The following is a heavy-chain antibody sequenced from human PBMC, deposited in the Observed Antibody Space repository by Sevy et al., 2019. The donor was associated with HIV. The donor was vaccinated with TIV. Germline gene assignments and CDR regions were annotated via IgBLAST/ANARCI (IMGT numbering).Heavy chain of an antibody. D-gene: IGHD2-8*01. CDR3: AREGCTKPHDY. J-gene: IGHJ4*02. CDR2: LFFGCGKI. V-gene: IGHV3-23*01. CDR1: GFDFSIYS. Sequence: GGSLRLSCAASGFDFSIYSMSWVRQAPGKGLEWVSTLFFGCGKINYADSVKGRFTISRDNSKSSGYLQMNNMRVEDTAVYYCAREGCTKPHDYWGQGTLVTVSS.